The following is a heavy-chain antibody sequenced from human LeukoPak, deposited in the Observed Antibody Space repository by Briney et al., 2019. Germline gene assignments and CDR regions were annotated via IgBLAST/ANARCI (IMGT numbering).Heavy chain of an antibody. J-gene: IGHJ4*02. CDR3: ARENDRYGRIDY. CDR1: GDSISSSNW. Sequence: SGTLSLTCVVSGDSISSSNWWSWVRQPPGRGPQWIGEIYHDGTTIYDPSLESRVTISIDTSKNQFSLRLSSVTAADTAVYYCARENDRYGRIDYWGQGTLVTVSS. V-gene: IGHV4-4*02. CDR2: IYHDGTT. D-gene: IGHD5-18*01.